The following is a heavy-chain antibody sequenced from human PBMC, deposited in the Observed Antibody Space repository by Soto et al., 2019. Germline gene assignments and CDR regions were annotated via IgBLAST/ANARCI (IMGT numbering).Heavy chain of an antibody. Sequence: QVQLVQSGAEVKKPGSSVKVSCKASGGTFSSYAISWVRQAPGQGLEWMGGIIPILGTANYAQKFQGTVTITPNESKRTAYMALSSLRSEDTAEYDCATQGNVVVPAAICTPYGMDVWGQGTTVTVSS. J-gene: IGHJ6*02. CDR2: IIPILGTA. CDR1: GGTFSSYA. CDR3: ATQGNVVVPAAICTPYGMDV. V-gene: IGHV1-69*01. D-gene: IGHD2-2*01.